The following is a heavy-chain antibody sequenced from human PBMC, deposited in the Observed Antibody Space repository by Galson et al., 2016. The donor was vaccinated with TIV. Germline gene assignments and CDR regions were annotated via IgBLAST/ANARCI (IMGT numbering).Heavy chain of an antibody. D-gene: IGHD5-12*01. V-gene: IGHV5-51*01. J-gene: IGHJ4*02. CDR3: VSPLWILAWAFN. Sequence: QSGAEVKKPGESLKISCQASGYRITNYWIGWVRQMPGRGLEWVGIFYPGDGSTKYSPSFQGRVTISADKSSNTANRQLRSLKASATAIYYCVSPLWILAWAFNWGQGTLVTVS. CDR1: GYRITNYW. CDR2: FYPGDGST.